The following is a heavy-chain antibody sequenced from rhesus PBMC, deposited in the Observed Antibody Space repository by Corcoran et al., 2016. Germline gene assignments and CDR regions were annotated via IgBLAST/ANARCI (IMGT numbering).Heavy chain of an antibody. Sequence: QVQLQQWGEGLVKPSETLSLTCAVYGGSISGYFYWSWIRQPPGKGLGWIGYIYGQKTSTNNHPSPKERVTISTDPARHQFSLKLSCGASADPAVYYCARSGFHYSFGFWGQGLRGPVSS. J-gene: IGHJ3*01. V-gene: IGHV4-73*01. CDR2: IYGQKTST. CDR1: GGSISGYFY. D-gene: IGHD2-21*01. CDR3: ARSGFHYSFGF.